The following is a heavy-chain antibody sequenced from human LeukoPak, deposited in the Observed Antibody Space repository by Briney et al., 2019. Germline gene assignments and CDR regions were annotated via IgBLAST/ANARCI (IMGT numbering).Heavy chain of an antibody. CDR2: ISGSGGST. CDR1: GFTFSSYA. Sequence: GCLRLSCAASGFTFSSYAMSWVRQAPGKGLEWVSAISGSGGSTYYADSVKGRFTISRDNSKNTLYLQMNSLRAEDTAVYYCAKEQGQQLVLNPFDYWGQGTLVTVSS. CDR3: AKEQGQQLVLNPFDY. J-gene: IGHJ4*02. D-gene: IGHD6-13*01. V-gene: IGHV3-23*01.